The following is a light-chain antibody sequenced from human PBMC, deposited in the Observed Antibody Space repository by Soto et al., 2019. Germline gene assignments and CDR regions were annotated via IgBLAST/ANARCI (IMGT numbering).Light chain of an antibody. CDR2: GAS. CDR1: QNISSN. V-gene: IGKV3-15*01. CDR3: QQYHNWLWT. Sequence: EIVMTQSPATLSVSPGERATLSCRASQNISSNLAWYQQKPGQAPRVLIDGASTRATGIPARFSGSGSGTAFTLTLSSLHSEDFALYYRQQYHNWLWTFGQGTKVEIK. J-gene: IGKJ1*01.